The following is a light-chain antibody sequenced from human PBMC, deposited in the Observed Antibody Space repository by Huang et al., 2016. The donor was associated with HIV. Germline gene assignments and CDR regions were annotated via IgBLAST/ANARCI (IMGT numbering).Light chain of an antibody. J-gene: IGKJ2*01. Sequence: DIQMTQSPSSLSASVGDRVTIACRASQSISSYLNWYQQKPGKAPKLLIYAASSLQSGVPSSFGGSGSGTDFTLTISNLQPEDFATYYCQQSYSTPYTFGQGTKLEIK. CDR3: QQSYSTPYT. CDR1: QSISSY. CDR2: AAS. V-gene: IGKV1-39*01.